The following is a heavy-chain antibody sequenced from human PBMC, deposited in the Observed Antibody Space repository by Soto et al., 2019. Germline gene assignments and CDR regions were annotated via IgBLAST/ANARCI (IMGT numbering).Heavy chain of an antibody. CDR2: ISVSVGST. J-gene: IGHJ4*02. Sequence: VQLLQSGGGLVQPVGSLTLSCGVSGFPFAPSTMSWVRQAPGKGLEWVSTISVSVGSTYSADSVQGRFTVSSDISDNTLFLRITSLTADDTAVYFCAKRDVPHSTSNAYFYDHWGRGVLVTGSS. V-gene: IGHV3-23*01. D-gene: IGHD2-21*02. CDR3: AKRDVPHSTSNAYFYDH. CDR1: GFPFAPST.